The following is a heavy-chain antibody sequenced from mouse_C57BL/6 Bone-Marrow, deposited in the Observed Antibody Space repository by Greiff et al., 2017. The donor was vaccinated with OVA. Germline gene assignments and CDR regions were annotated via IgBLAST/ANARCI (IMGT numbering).Heavy chain of an antibody. V-gene: IGHV1-7*01. CDR2: INPSSGYT. Sequence: VQLQQSGAELAKPGASVKLSCKASGYTFTSYWMHWVKQRPGQGLEWIGYINPSSGYTKYNQKFKDKTTLTADKSSSTAYMQRISLTYEDSAVYYCARDYSILDYWGQGTTLTVSS. D-gene: IGHD2-5*01. CDR1: GYTFTSYW. J-gene: IGHJ2*01. CDR3: ARDYSILDY.